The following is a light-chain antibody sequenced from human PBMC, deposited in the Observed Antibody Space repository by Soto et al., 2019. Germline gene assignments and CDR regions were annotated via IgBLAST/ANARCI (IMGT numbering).Light chain of an antibody. CDR2: GTS. V-gene: IGKV3-20*01. Sequence: VLTQSAGTLSLSPGERATLSCRASHSVSSSYLAWYQQKPGQAPRLLIHGTSSRATGIPDRFSGSGSGTDFTLTISRLEPEDFAVYYCQRYGSSPRWTFGQGTKVDIK. CDR1: HSVSSSY. CDR3: QRYGSSPRWT. J-gene: IGKJ1*01.